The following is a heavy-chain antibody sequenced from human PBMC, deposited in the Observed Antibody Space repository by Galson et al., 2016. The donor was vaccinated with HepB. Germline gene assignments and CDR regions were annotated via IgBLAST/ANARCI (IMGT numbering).Heavy chain of an antibody. D-gene: IGHD1-1*01. V-gene: IGHV3-23*01. J-gene: IGHJ6*03. CDR1: GITFSNYV. Sequence: SLRLSCAASGITFSNYVMNWVRQAPGKGLEWVSVISDSGGITNYAGSVKGRFTISRDNSKNTLYLQMSSLRAEDTAVHYCAKGTTTHYYYYMDVWGKGTTVTVSS. CDR3: AKGTTTHYYYYMDV. CDR2: ISDSGGIT.